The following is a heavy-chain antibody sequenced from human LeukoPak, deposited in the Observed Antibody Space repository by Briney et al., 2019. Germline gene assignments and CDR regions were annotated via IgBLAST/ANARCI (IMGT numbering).Heavy chain of an antibody. CDR1: GDSVSSNSAA. CDR3: ARKGREGPRMGRLNGGYNWFDP. V-gene: IGHV6-1*01. CDR2: TYYRSKWYN. Sequence: SQTLSLTCAISGDSVSSNSAAWNWIRQSPSRGLEWLGRTYYRSKWYNDYAVSVKSRITINPDTSKNQFSLKLSSVTAADTAVYYCARKGREGPRMGRLNGGYNWFDPWGQGTLVTVSS. J-gene: IGHJ5*02. D-gene: IGHD3-16*01.